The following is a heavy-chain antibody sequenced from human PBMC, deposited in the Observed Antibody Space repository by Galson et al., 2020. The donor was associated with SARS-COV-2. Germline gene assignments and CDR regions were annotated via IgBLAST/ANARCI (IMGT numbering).Heavy chain of an antibody. CDR2: KWYDGSNK. V-gene: IGHV3-33*06. CDR3: AKDPPTTVTTGSDAFDI. D-gene: IGHD4-17*01. J-gene: IGHJ3*02. CDR1: GFTFSSYG. Sequence: GESLKISCAASGFTFSSYGMHWVRQAPGKGLEWVAVKWYDGSNKYYADSVKGRFTISRDNSKNTLYLQMNSLRAEDTAVYYCAKDPPTTVTTGSDAFDIWGQGTMVTVSS.